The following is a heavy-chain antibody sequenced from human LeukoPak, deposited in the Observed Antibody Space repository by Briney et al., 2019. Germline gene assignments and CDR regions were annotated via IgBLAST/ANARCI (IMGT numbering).Heavy chain of an antibody. J-gene: IGHJ4*02. CDR2: ISYDGSIK. Sequence: GGSLRLSCAASGFTFSSYAMHWVRQAPGEGLEWVAVISYDGSIKHYTDSVKGRFTISRDNSKNTLYLQMSSLRAEDTAVYYCASILWGYCSSTSCYVDYWGQGTLVSVSS. D-gene: IGHD2-2*01. CDR1: GFTFSSYA. V-gene: IGHV3-30-3*01. CDR3: ASILWGYCSSTSCYVDY.